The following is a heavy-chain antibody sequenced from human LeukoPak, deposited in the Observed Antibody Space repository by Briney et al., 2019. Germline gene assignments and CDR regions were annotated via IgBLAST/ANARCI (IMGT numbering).Heavy chain of an antibody. J-gene: IGHJ4*02. CDR3: ARSRYPNYYDSSGYYFDY. D-gene: IGHD3-22*01. V-gene: IGHV4-59*11. CDR2: IYYSGST. CDR1: GGSISSHY. Sequence: PETLSLTCTVSGGSISSHYWSWIRQPPGKGLEWIGYIYYSGSTNYNPSLKSRVTISVDTSKNQFSLKLSSVTAADTAVYYCARSRYPNYYDSSGYYFDYWGQGTLVTVSS.